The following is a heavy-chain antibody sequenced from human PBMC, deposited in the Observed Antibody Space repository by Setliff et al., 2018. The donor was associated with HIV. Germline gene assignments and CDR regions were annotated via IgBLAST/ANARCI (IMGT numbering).Heavy chain of an antibody. J-gene: IGHJ3*01. V-gene: IGHV1-18*01. CDR1: GYMFIAYG. CDR3: ARDDGGYNYAWAFDV. CDR2: IGPYNGRT. Sequence: VASVKVSCKASGYMFIAYGMSWVRQAPGQGLEWMGWIGPYNGRTEYAPEFQGRVSLTIDTSASTAYMELRSLRSDDTAVYYCARDDGGYNYAWAFDVWGQGTMVTVSS. D-gene: IGHD3-16*01.